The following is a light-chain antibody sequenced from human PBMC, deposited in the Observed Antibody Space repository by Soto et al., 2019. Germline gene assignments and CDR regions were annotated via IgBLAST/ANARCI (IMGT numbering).Light chain of an antibody. CDR3: CSDAGSSTYV. CDR1: SSDVGSFNF. CDR2: AVT. J-gene: IGLJ7*01. Sequence: QSALTQPASVSGSPGQSITVSCTRTSSDVGSFNFVSWYQQHPGKAPKVVIYAVTKRPSGVSNRFSGSKSGNTAALTISGLQADDEADYYCCSDAGSSTYVFGTGTQLTVL. V-gene: IGLV2-23*02.